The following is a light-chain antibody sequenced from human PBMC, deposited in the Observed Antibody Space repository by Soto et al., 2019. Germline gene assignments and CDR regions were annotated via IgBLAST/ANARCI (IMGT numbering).Light chain of an antibody. CDR1: QGISSA. Sequence: AIQLTQSPSSLSASVGDRVSITCRASQGISSALAWYQHKPGKPPKILIYDASSLQSGVPSRFSGSESGTECTLPISSLQPEDFATYYCQQLKSYPFTFGQGTRLEIK. CDR2: DAS. V-gene: IGKV1-13*02. CDR3: QQLKSYPFT. J-gene: IGKJ5*01.